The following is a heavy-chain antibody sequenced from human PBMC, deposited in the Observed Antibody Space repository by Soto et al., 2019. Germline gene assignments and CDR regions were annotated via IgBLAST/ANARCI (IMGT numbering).Heavy chain of an antibody. V-gene: IGHV1-69*02. CDR2: ILPIIDIP. CDR3: ARGPLVVLNYFDS. CDR1: GGTFRNYP. D-gene: IGHD2-2*01. Sequence: QVQLVQSGAEVKKPGSSVKVSCKASGGTFRNYPINWVRQAPGQGLEWMGSILPIIDIPDYAQNFQARLTITADKSKSTPYMELSSLRSEDTAMYFCARGPLVVLNYFDSWGQGTLVTVSS. J-gene: IGHJ4*02.